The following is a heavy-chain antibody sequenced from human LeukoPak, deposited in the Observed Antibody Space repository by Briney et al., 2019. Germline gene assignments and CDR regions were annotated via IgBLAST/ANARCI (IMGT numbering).Heavy chain of an antibody. J-gene: IGHJ4*02. Sequence: PSETLSLTCTVSGGSVSSGSYYWSWIRQPPGKGLEWIGYIYYSGSTNYNPSLKGRVTISVDTSKNQFSLKLSSVTAADTAVYYCARPDYDSSGYPIGYWGQGTLVTVSS. CDR1: GGSVSSGSYY. CDR2: IYYSGST. V-gene: IGHV4-61*01. D-gene: IGHD3-22*01. CDR3: ARPDYDSSGYPIGY.